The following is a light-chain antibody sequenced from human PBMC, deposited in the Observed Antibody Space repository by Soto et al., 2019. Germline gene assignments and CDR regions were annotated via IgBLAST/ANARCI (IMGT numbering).Light chain of an antibody. CDR1: QGIGDD. CDR2: ASS. Sequence: AIQMTQSPSSLSASVGDRVILTCRASQGIGDDLCWYQQKAGKAPKLLIYASSSLQSGVPLRFSGSGFGTDFNLTITSLLPEDFATYYCLQEAAYPLTFGGGTKVEIK. J-gene: IGKJ4*02. V-gene: IGKV1-6*01. CDR3: LQEAAYPLT.